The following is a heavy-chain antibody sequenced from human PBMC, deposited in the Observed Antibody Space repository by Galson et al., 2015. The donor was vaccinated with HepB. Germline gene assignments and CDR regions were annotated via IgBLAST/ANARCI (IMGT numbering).Heavy chain of an antibody. J-gene: IGHJ5*02. Sequence: SVKVSCKASGSTFTSYDINWVRQAAGQGLEWMGWMNPNGGNTNYARRFQGRVTMTRNTSISTAYMELSDLRSEDTAVYYCAKGGGRGKLDPWGQGTLVTVSS. CDR3: AKGGGRGKLDP. CDR2: MNPNGGNT. D-gene: IGHD2-15*01. V-gene: IGHV1-8*01. CDR1: GSTFTSYD.